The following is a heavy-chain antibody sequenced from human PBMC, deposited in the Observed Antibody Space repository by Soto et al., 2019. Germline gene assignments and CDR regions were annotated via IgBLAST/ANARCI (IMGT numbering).Heavy chain of an antibody. V-gene: IGHV3-73*02. CDR3: SRHGGVSGRLILYY. J-gene: IGHJ4*02. CDR1: GFNVSGST. Sequence: EVQLVECGGGLVQPGGSLKLSCAASGFNVSGSTMHWVRQASGKGLEWVGRIRSKGNSYATTYAASVKGRFTISRDDSKSTAYLQMNSLKTEDTAVYYCSRHGGVSGRLILYYWGQGTLVTVSS. CDR2: IRSKGNSYAT. D-gene: IGHD6-19*01.